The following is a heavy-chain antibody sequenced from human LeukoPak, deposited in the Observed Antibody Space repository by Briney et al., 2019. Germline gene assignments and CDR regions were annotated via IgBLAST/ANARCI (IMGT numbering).Heavy chain of an antibody. Sequence: GGSLRLSCAASEFTFSSFTMNWVRQAPGKGLEWVTSISSSSSYIYYADSVKGRFTISRDNGKNSLYLQMNSLRAEDTAVHYCARDHYYDSSGNYYGGYYFDYWGQGTLVTVSS. V-gene: IGHV3-21*01. D-gene: IGHD3-22*01. J-gene: IGHJ4*02. CDR3: ARDHYYDSSGNYYGGYYFDY. CDR1: EFTFSSFT. CDR2: ISSSSSYI.